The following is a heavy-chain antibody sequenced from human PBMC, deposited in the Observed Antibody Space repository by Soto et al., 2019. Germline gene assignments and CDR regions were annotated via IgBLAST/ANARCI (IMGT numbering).Heavy chain of an antibody. V-gene: IGHV3-30*04. CDR3: AREIERLLGY. J-gene: IGHJ4*02. Sequence: QVQLVESGGGVVQPGRSLRLSCAASGFAFSSYAMHCVHQAPGKGLEWVAVISYDGRNKYYADSVKGRFTISRDNSKNTLYLQMNSLRAEDTAVYYCAREIERLLGYWGQGTLVTVSS. D-gene: IGHD3-3*01. CDR2: ISYDGRNK. CDR1: GFAFSSYA.